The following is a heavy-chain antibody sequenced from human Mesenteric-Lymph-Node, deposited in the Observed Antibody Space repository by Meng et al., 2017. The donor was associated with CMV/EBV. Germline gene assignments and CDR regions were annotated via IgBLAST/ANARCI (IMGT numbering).Heavy chain of an antibody. CDR1: GFTFSSYA. CDR3: AKALYSGYDGPLGD. J-gene: IGHJ4*02. V-gene: IGHV3-30-3*01. CDR2: ISYDGSNK. Sequence: GGSLRLSCAASGFTFSSYAMHWVRQAPGKGLEWVAVISYDGSNKYYADSVKGRFTISRDNSKNTLYLQMDSLRVEDTALYYCAKALYSGYDGPLGDWGQGTLVTVSS. D-gene: IGHD5-12*01.